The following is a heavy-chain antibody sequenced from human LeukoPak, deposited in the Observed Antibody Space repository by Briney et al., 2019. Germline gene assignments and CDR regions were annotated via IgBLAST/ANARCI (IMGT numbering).Heavy chain of an antibody. CDR3: ARDLRVGNAFDI. J-gene: IGHJ3*02. Sequence: PGGSLRLSCAASGFTFSDYYMSRIRQAPGKGLEWVSYISSSGSTIYYADSVKGRFTISRDNAKNSLYLQMNSLRAEDTAVYYCARDLRVGNAFDIWGQGTMVTVSS. CDR2: ISSSGSTI. CDR1: GFTFSDYY. V-gene: IGHV3-11*04. D-gene: IGHD2-15*01.